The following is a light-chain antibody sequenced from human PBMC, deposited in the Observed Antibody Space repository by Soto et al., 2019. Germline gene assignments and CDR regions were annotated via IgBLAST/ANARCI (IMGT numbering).Light chain of an antibody. CDR3: HQSHSSPYT. CDR2: AAS. V-gene: IGKV1-39*01. Sequence: DIQMTQSPSSLSASVGDRVTITCRASQSIGKYLNWYQHKPGKAPKLLIYAASSLQSGVPSRFSGSGSGTDFTLTINSLQPEDFATYFCHQSHSSPYTFGQGTKLEIK. CDR1: QSIGKY. J-gene: IGKJ2*01.